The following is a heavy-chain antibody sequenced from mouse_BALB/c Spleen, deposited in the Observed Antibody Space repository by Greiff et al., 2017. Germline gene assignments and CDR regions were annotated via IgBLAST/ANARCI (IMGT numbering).Heavy chain of an antibody. Sequence: EVMLVESGGDLVKPGGSLKLSCAASGFTFSSYGMSWVRQTPDKRLEWVATISSGGSYTYYPDSVKGRFTISRDNAKNTLYLQMSSLKSEDTAMYYCARLGMITTRAMDYWGQGTSVTVSS. CDR2: ISSGGSYT. J-gene: IGHJ4*01. D-gene: IGHD2-4*01. V-gene: IGHV5-6*01. CDR3: ARLGMITTRAMDY. CDR1: GFTFSSYG.